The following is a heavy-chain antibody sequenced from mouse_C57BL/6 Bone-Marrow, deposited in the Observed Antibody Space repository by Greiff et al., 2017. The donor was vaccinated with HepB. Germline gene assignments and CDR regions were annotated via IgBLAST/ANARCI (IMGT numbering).Heavy chain of an antibody. V-gene: IGHV1-4*01. J-gene: IGHJ3*01. Sequence: QVQLQQSGAELARPGASVKMSCKASGYTFTGYTMHWVKQRPGQGLEWIGYINPSSGYTKYNQKFKDKATLTADKSSSTAYMQLSSLTSEDSAVYYCARYSRFAYWGQGTLVTVSA. CDR2: INPSSGYT. CDR3: ARYSRFAY. CDR1: GYTFTGYT.